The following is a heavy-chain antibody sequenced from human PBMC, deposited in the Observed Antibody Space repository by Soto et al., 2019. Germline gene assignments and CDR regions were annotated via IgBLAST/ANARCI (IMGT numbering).Heavy chain of an antibody. Sequence: SGTLSLTCTVSGGSMRNYFWTWIRQPPGKGLEWIGYIHYSGTTSFFPSYNPSLRSRVTISEDTSKDQFSLKLLSVTTADTAVYFCXAGEASSRNLAPYYLDFWGQGTLVTVSS. CDR3: XAGEASSRNLAPYYLDF. J-gene: IGHJ4*02. CDR2: IHYSGTT. V-gene: IGHV4-59*01. D-gene: IGHD6-13*01. CDR1: GGSMRNYF.